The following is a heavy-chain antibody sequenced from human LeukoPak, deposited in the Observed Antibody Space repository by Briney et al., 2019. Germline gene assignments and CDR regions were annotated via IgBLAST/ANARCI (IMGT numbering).Heavy chain of an antibody. V-gene: IGHV4-4*07. CDR2: IYASGST. CDR3: ARDFYGDDGHHPFDS. CDR1: GGSISNYY. D-gene: IGHD2/OR15-2a*01. J-gene: IGHJ5*01. Sequence: PSETLSLTCSVSGGSISNYYWNWLRQPAGKGLEWIGRIYASGSTNYNPSLKSRVTISMDKSKNHFSLNLKSVTAADTAFYYCARDFYGDDGHHPFDSWGQGIQVTVSS.